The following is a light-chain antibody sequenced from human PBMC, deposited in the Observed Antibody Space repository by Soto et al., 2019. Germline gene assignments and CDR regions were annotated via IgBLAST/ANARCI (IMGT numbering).Light chain of an antibody. CDR1: QSVSSSH. V-gene: IGKV3-20*01. CDR2: DAS. CDR3: YLCCNSRPT. Sequence: EVVLTQSPGTLSLSPGERASLPCRASQSVSSSHLAWYQQKPGQPPRLLIYDASKRATGIADRFSGSGSGTDFTLTISRLEPEDFAVYYCYLCCNSRPTFGQGTKVEVK. J-gene: IGKJ1*01.